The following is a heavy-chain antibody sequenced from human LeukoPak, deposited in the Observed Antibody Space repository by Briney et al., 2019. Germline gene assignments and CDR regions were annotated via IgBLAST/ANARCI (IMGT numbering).Heavy chain of an antibody. CDR2: IKSKADGGTT. V-gene: IGHV3-15*01. Sequence: GGSLRLSCAASGFTFDDYGMSWARQAPGKGLEWVGHIKSKADGGTTDYAAPVKGRFTISRHDSKATLYLQMNSLKTEDTAVYYCTTDSGPPSGYFDYWGQGTLVTVSS. D-gene: IGHD1-26*01. J-gene: IGHJ4*02. CDR3: TTDSGPPSGYFDY. CDR1: GFTFDDYG.